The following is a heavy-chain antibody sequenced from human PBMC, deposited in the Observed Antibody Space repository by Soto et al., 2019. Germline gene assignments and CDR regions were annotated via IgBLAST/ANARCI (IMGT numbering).Heavy chain of an antibody. CDR3: TAGMITGTQTDI. D-gene: IGHD1-20*01. V-gene: IGHV3-15*01. CDR2: IKSKTDGGTT. Sequence: PGGSLRLSCAASGFTFSNAWMSWVRQAPGKGLEWVGRIKSKTDGGTTDYAAPAKGRFTISRDDSKNTLYLQMNSLKTEDTAVYYCTAGMITGTQTDIWGQGTMVTVSS. CDR1: GFTFSNAW. J-gene: IGHJ3*02.